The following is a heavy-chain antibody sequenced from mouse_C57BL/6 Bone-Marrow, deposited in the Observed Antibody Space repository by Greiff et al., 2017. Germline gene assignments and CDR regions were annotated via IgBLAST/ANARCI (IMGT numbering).Heavy chain of an antibody. D-gene: IGHD1-1*01. CDR2: IYPRDGST. V-gene: IGHV1-78*01. CDR3: ARHYYYGSRYFDY. Sequence: QVQLQQSDAELVKPGASVKISCKVSGYTFTDPTIHWLKQRPEQGLEWIGYIYPRDGSTKDNEKFKGKATLTAEKATSTAYMQLNSLTSEAAAVYFCARHYYYGSRYFDYWGQGTTLTVSS. CDR1: GYTFTDPT. J-gene: IGHJ2*01.